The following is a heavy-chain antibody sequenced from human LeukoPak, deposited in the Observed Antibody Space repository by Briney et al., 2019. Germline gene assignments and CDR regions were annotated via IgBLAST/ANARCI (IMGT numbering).Heavy chain of an antibody. D-gene: IGHD6-13*01. V-gene: IGHV5-51*01. CDR1: GYSFTSYW. CDR2: IYPGDSDT. J-gene: IGHJ4*02. CDR3: ARHTPGAAAIDY. Sequence: HGESLEIPCKGSGYSFTSYWIGWVRQMPGEGLEWMGIIYPGDSDTRYSPSFQGQVSISADKSISTAYLQWSSLKASDTAMYYCARHTPGAAAIDYWGQGTLVTVSS.